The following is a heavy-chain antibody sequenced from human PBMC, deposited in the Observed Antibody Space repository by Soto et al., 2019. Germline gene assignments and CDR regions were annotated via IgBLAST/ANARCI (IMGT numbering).Heavy chain of an antibody. D-gene: IGHD4-17*01. J-gene: IGHJ4*02. Sequence: SETLSLTCTVSGGSVTNSSYYWGWIRQSPGKGLEWIGSVYYRGRSYSKSSVKSRVTISVDTSKNRFSLSLNSVTASDTAVYFCVSQRTTVPTQAYFDYWGPGALVTVSS. CDR3: VSQRTTVPTQAYFDY. CDR2: VYYRGRS. CDR1: GGSVTNSSYY. V-gene: IGHV4-39*01.